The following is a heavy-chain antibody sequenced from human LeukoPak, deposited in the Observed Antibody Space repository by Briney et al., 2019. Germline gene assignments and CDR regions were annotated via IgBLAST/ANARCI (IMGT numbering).Heavy chain of an antibody. J-gene: IGHJ4*02. CDR1: GGTFSSFA. CDR2: IIPIFGTT. CDR3: AGDYCSAGTCYFHY. V-gene: IGHV1-69*05. Sequence: SVKVSCKASGGTFSSFAISWVRQAPGQGLEWMGRIIPIFGTTKYAQKFQGRVTITTDESTSTAYMELSSLRSEDTAVFYCAGDYCSAGTCYFHYWGQGTLVTVSS. D-gene: IGHD2-15*01.